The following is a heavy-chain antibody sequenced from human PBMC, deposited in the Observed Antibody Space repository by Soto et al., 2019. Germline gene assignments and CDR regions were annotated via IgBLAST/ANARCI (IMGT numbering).Heavy chain of an antibody. CDR1: GVTFGSYV. V-gene: IGHV3-23*01. CDR2: LSGSGAST. Sequence: WGSLRLSCASSGVTFGSYVMALVRQAQGKGLEWVSGLSGSGASTHYADSVKGRFTISRDNFKNTLYLQMNSLRAEDTALYYCAKDIVTHHSASGSYYDFWGQGTLVTVSS. J-gene: IGHJ4*02. D-gene: IGHD3-10*01. CDR3: AKDIVTHHSASGSYYDF.